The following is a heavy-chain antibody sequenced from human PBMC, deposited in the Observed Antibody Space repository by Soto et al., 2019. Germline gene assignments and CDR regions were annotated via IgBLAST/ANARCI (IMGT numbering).Heavy chain of an antibody. CDR2: INPSDGNR. V-gene: IGHV1-18*01. Sequence: ASVKVSCKASGNSFSFYGINWVRQAPGQGLEWMGWINPSDGNRNFVQKFEDRVTMTTATSTNTVFLELRSLKSDDTAIYYCARDRLRGYDSSGFYSWGQGTMVTVSS. CDR1: GNSFSFYG. D-gene: IGHD3-22*01. J-gene: IGHJ4*02. CDR3: ARDRLRGYDSSGFYS.